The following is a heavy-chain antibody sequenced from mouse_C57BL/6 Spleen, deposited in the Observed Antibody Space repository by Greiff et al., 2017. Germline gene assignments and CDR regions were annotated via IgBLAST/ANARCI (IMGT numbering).Heavy chain of an antibody. CDR2: IDPETGGT. D-gene: IGHD1-1*01. J-gene: IGHJ3*01. CDR3: TRPYYGSRAY. V-gene: IGHV1-15*01. Sequence: VQLQQSGAELVRPGASVTLSCKASGYTFTDYEMHWVKQTPVHGLEWIGAIDPETGGTAYNQKFKGKAILTADKSSSTAYMELRSLTSEDSAVXYCTRPYYGSRAYWGQGTLVTVSA. CDR1: GYTFTDYE.